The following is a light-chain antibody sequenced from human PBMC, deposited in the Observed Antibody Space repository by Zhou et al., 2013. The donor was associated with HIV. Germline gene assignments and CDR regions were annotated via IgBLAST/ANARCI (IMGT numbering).Light chain of an antibody. V-gene: IGKV1-8*01. CDR1: QTINNY. Sequence: AIRITQSPSSLSASTGDRVTITCRTNQTINNYLAWYQQKPGKAPNLLIYGASTLQSGVPSRFSGSASGTDFTLTISCLQSEDFAVYYCQHYYSYPFTFGPGTKVDIK. CDR3: QHYYSYPFT. J-gene: IGKJ3*01. CDR2: GAS.